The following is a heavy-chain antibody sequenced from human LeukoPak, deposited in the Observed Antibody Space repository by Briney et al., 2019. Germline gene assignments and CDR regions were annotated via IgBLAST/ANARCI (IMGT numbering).Heavy chain of an antibody. J-gene: IGHJ4*02. D-gene: IGHD3-22*01. Sequence: SETLSLTCTVSGGSISSSSYYWIWIRQTPGKGLGWIGSGYYTGPTYYNSSLKSRVTISVDTSKNQFSLKLSSVTAADTADCASSGYLSYWGQGIRVAVSS. V-gene: IGHV4-39*01. CDR2: GYYTGPT. CDR3: SGYLSY. CDR1: GGSISSSSYY.